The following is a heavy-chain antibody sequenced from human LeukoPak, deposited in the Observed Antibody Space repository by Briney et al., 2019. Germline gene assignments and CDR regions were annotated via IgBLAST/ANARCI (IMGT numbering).Heavy chain of an antibody. CDR1: GFTFDDYT. Sequence: GGSLRLSCAVSGFTFDDYTMHWVRHAPGKGLEWVSLINWDGTSTSYADSVKGRFTISRANSKNSLYLQMNSLRPEDAAFYYCARGYCRGGSCYPEVGYYGMDVWGRGTTVTVSS. CDR3: ARGYCRGGSCYPEVGYYGMDV. J-gene: IGHJ6*02. CDR2: INWDGTST. D-gene: IGHD2-15*01. V-gene: IGHV3-43*01.